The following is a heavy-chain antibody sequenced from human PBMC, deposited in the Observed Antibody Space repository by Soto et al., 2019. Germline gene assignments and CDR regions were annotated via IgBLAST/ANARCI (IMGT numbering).Heavy chain of an antibody. J-gene: IGHJ3*02. D-gene: IGHD3-22*01. CDR1: GFNVSSNY. CDR2: IYSGGRT. Sequence: PGGSLRLSCAASGFNVSSNYMTWVRQAPGKGLEWVSVIYSGGRTYYADSVKGRFTISRDNSKNTLYLQMNSLRAEDTAVYYCARDKTSYYDVSGIFDIWGQGTMVTVS. CDR3: ARDKTSYYDVSGIFDI. V-gene: IGHV3-53*01.